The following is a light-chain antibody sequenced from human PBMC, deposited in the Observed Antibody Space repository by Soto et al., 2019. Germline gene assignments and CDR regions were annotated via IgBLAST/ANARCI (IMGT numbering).Light chain of an antibody. V-gene: IGKV3-15*01. Sequence: EIVMTQSPPTLCVSPGERATLSFRASQSVGSNLAWYQQKPGQAPRPLIYGASTRATGIPARFSGSGSGTEFTLTISSLQSEDFAVYYCQQYNNWPYTFGQGTKVDI. CDR2: GAS. CDR3: QQYNNWPYT. J-gene: IGKJ2*01. CDR1: QSVGSN.